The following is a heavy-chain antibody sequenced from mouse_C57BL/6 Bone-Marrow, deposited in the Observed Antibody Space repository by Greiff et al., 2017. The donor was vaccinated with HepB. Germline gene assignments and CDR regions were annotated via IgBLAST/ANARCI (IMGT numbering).Heavy chain of an antibody. CDR3: ARWTVRSFDY. J-gene: IGHJ2*01. Sequence: QVQLQQSGAELVRPGTSVKMSCKASGYTFTNYWIGWAKQRPGHGLEWIGDIYPGGGYTNYNEKFKGKATLTADKSSSTAYMQFSSLTSEDSAIYYCARWTVRSFDYWGQGTTLTVSS. V-gene: IGHV1-63*01. CDR1: GYTFTNYW. CDR2: IYPGGGYT. D-gene: IGHD1-1*01.